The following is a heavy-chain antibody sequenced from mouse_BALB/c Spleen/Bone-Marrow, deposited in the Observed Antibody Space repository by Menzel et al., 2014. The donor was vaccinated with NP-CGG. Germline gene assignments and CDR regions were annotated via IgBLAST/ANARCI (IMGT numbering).Heavy chain of an antibody. CDR2: ISNGGGST. J-gene: IGHJ3*01. D-gene: IGHD2-14*01. CDR3: ARGLYYRPFAY. Sequence: EVKLLESGGGLVQPGGSLKLTCATSGFTFSDYYMCWVRQTPEKRLEWVAYISNGGGSTYYPDTVKGRFTISRDNAKNTLYLQMSRLKSEDTAMYYCARGLYYRPFAYWGQGTLVTVSA. V-gene: IGHV5-12*02. CDR1: GFTFSDYY.